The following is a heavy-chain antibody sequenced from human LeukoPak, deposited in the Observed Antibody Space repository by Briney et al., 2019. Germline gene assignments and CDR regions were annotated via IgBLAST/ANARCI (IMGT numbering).Heavy chain of an antibody. CDR2: INPNSGVT. V-gene: IGHV1-2*02. CDR3: ARTYYYGSGSYLDAVDI. J-gene: IGHJ3*02. D-gene: IGHD3-10*01. CDR1: GYTFTGFH. Sequence: GASVKVSCKASGYTFTGFHMHWVRQAPGQGLEWMGWINPNSGVTNYAQKFQGRVTLTRDTSISTVYMELSRLRSDDTAVYYCARTYYYGSGSYLDAVDIWGQGTMVTVSS.